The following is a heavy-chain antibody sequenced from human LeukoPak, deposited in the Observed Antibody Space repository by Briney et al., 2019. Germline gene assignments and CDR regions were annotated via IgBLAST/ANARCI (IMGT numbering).Heavy chain of an antibody. CDR1: GLTLSNYW. CDR2: IKQDGSEK. V-gene: IGHV3-7*03. D-gene: IGHD3-16*01. J-gene: IGHJ4*02. CDR3: ARDGFGTGSN. Sequence: GGSLRLSCAASGLTLSNYWMDWVRQAPGKGLEWVANIKQDGSEKNYVDSVKGRFIISRDNAKNSLYLQMNTLRADDTAVYYCARDGFGTGSNWGQGTLVTVSS.